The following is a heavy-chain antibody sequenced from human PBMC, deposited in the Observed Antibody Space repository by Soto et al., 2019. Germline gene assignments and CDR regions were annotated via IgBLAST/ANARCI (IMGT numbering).Heavy chain of an antibody. CDR1: GFTFSSYA. Sequence: GGSLRLSCAASGFTFSSYAMHWVRQAPGKGLEWVAVISYDGSNKYYADSVKGRFTISRDNSKNTLYLQMNGLRAEDTAVYYCARDPSDDYSNYFDYWGQGTLVTVSS. J-gene: IGHJ4*02. CDR3: ARDPSDDYSNYFDY. V-gene: IGHV3-30-3*01. D-gene: IGHD4-4*01. CDR2: ISYDGSNK.